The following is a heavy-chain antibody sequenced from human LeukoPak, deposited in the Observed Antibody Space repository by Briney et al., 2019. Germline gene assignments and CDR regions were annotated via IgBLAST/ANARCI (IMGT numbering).Heavy chain of an antibody. CDR3: ASLVLNTRVYCSGGSCLDAFDI. J-gene: IGHJ3*02. CDR2: IYYSGST. V-gene: IGHV4-59*01. Sequence: SETLSLTCTVSGGSISSYYWSWIRQPPGKGLEWIGYIYYSGSTNYNPSLKSRVTISVDTSKNQFSLKLSSVTAADTAVYHCASLVLNTRVYCSGGSCLDAFDIWGQGTMVTVSS. D-gene: IGHD2-15*01. CDR1: GGSISSYY.